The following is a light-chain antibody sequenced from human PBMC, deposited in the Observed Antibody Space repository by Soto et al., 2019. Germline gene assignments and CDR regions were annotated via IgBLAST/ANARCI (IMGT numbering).Light chain of an antibody. CDR1: QSISSW. CDR2: KAS. CDR3: QQYSTYPYP. J-gene: IGKJ2*01. V-gene: IGKV1-5*03. Sequence: DIQMTQSPPTLSASVGDRVTITCRASQSISSWLAWYQQKPGKAPNLLIYKASTLETGVPSRFSGSGSGAEFTLTISSLQPDDFATYYCQQYSTYPYPFGQGTKLEIK.